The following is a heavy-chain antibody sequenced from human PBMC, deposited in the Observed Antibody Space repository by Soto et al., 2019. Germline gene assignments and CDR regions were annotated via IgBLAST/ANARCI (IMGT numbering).Heavy chain of an antibody. CDR3: AHSPGFFDY. CDR1: GFSLSTSGVG. J-gene: IGHJ4*02. CDR2: IYWDGDK. V-gene: IGHV2-5*02. Sequence: QITLKESVPTLGNPTQTLTLTCTFSGFSLSTSGVGVGWFRQPPGKALEWLALIYWDGDKHYSPSLKSRLTITKDTSKNQVVLTMTNMDPVDTATYYCAHSPGFFDYWGQGTLVTVSS.